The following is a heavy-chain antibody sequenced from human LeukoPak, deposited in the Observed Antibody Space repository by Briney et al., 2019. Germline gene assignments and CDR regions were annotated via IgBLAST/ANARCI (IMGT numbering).Heavy chain of an antibody. J-gene: IGHJ3*02. CDR2: TFHSGST. D-gene: IGHD2-21*02. Sequence: SESLSLTCLVSGGFLSSAGYPWSWLRHPPGKGLEGIGYTFHSGSTYYNPSLQSRVTISVDRSKNQSSLKLSSVTAADTAVYYCARFPSNCGGDCYNAFDIWGQGTMVTVSS. CDR1: GGFLSSAGYP. V-gene: IGHV4-30-2*01. CDR3: ARFPSNCGGDCYNAFDI.